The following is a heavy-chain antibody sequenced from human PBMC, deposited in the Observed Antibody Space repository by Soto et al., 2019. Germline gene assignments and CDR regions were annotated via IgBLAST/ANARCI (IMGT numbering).Heavy chain of an antibody. CDR1: GFMFSNYG. Sequence: QVQLVESGGGVVQPGGSLRLSCVASGFMFSNYGIQWVRQAPAKGLQWVAVISYDGDKPYYGNSVKGRFTISRDNYKNTLYLQMNNLRAEDSAVYYCAKLTESSGWYPYYYGMDVWGQGTTVTVTS. J-gene: IGHJ6*02. CDR3: AKLTESSGWYPYYYGMDV. D-gene: IGHD6-19*01. V-gene: IGHV3-30*18. CDR2: ISYDGDKP.